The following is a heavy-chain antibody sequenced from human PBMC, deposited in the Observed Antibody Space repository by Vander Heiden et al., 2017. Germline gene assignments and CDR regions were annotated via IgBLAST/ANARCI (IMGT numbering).Heavy chain of an antibody. CDR3: ARPLGDFWSGELYGMDV. Sequence: QVQLVESGGGVVQPGRSLRLSCAASGFTFSSSAMHWVRQAPGKGLEWVAVISYDGSNKYYADSVKGRFTISRDNSKNTLYLQMNSLRAEDTAVYYCARPLGDFWSGELYGMDVWGQGTTVTVSS. V-gene: IGHV3-30*04. CDR2: ISYDGSNK. CDR1: GFTFSSSA. J-gene: IGHJ6*02. D-gene: IGHD3-3*01.